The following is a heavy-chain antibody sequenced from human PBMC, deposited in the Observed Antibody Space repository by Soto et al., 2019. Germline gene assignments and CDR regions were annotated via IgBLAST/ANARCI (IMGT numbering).Heavy chain of an antibody. V-gene: IGHV3-23*01. CDR3: AKAYYYDSSGYYYVRPPYLDY. CDR1: GFTFSSYA. CDR2: ISGSGGNT. Sequence: GGSLRLSCAASGFTFSSYAMSWVRQAPGKGLEWVSAISGSGGNTYYADSVKGRFTISRDNSKNTLYLQMNSLRAEDTAVYYCAKAYYYDSSGYYYVRPPYLDYWGQGTLVTVS. D-gene: IGHD3-22*01. J-gene: IGHJ4*02.